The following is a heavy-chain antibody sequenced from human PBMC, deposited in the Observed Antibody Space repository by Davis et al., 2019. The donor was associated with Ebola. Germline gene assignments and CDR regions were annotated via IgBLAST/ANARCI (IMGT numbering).Heavy chain of an antibody. CDR1: GGSFSGYY. J-gene: IGHJ4*02. D-gene: IGHD3-10*01. V-gene: IGHV4-34*01. CDR2: INHSGST. CDR3: ARGRGFRDFWVGKDDY. Sequence: PSETLSLTCAVYGGSFSGYYWSWIRQPPGKGLEWIGEINHSGSTNYNPSLKSRVTISVDTSKNQFSLKLSSVTAADTAVYYCARGRGFRDFWVGKDDYWGQGTLVTVSS.